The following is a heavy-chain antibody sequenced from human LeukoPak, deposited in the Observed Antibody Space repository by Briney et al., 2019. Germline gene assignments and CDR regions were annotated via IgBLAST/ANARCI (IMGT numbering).Heavy chain of an antibody. CDR2: IYSGGDT. Sequence: GGSLRLSCAASGFTVSNSYMSWVRQAPGKGLEWVSLIYSGGDTYYADSVKGRFTVSRDNSKNTLYLQMNSLRAEDTAVYYCARDSLPRVFLPGGYFQHWGQGTLVTVSS. CDR1: GFTVSNSY. V-gene: IGHV3-53*05. J-gene: IGHJ1*01. D-gene: IGHD3-10*01. CDR3: ARDSLPRVFLPGGYFQH.